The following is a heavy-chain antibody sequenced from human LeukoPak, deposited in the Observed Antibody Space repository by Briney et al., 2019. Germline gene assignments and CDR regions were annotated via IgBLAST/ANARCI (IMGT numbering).Heavy chain of an antibody. CDR1: GDSISDYY. D-gene: IGHD2-21*02. CDR3: ARGVMTAIFAFDI. CDR2: IYTNGIT. J-gene: IGHJ3*02. V-gene: IGHV4-4*07. Sequence: SETLSLTCTVSGDSISDYYWSWIRQPARKGLGLIGRIYTNGITNYNPSLKSRVTTSVDTSKNQLSLRLSSVTAADTAVYYCARGVMTAIFAFDIWGQGTMVTVSS.